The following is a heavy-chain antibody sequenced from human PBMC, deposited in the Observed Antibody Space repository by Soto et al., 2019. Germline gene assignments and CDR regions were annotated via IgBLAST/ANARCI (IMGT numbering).Heavy chain of an antibody. CDR2: ISAYNGNT. D-gene: IGHD3-22*01. J-gene: IGHJ4*02. CDR1: GYTFTSYG. V-gene: IGHV1-18*01. Sequence: QVQLVQSGAEVKKPGASVKVSCRASGYTFTSYGVGWVRPAPGQGLEWMGWISAYNGNTNYAQKLQGRVTMTTDTSTSTAYMELRSLRCDDTAVYYCARSGSSGYYFDYWGQGTLVTVSS. CDR3: ARSGSSGYYFDY.